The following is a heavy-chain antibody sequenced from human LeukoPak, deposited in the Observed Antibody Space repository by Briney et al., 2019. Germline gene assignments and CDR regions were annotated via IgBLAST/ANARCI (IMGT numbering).Heavy chain of an antibody. CDR2: IIPIFGTA. J-gene: IGHJ4*02. Sequence: VASVKVSCKASGGTFSSYAISWVRQAPGQGLEWMGGIIPIFGTANYAQKFQGRVTITTDESTSTAYMELRSLRSEDTAVYYCARSIAARRRHYYFDYWGQGTLVTVPS. CDR1: GGTFSSYA. CDR3: ARSIAARRRHYYFDY. V-gene: IGHV1-69*05. D-gene: IGHD6-6*01.